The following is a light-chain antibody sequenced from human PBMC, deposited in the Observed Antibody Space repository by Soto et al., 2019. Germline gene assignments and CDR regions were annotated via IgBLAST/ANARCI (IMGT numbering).Light chain of an antibody. CDR1: QGIRND. CDR3: LQDYNYPRS. J-gene: IGKJ1*01. V-gene: IGKV1-6*01. Sequence: AMEMTQAPSSLSACVGDRVTVTCRASQGIRNDLGWYQQKPGKAPKLLIYAASSLQSGVPSRFSGSGSGTDFTLTISSLQPEDLAPYYWLQDYNYPRSFGQGTKV. CDR2: AAS.